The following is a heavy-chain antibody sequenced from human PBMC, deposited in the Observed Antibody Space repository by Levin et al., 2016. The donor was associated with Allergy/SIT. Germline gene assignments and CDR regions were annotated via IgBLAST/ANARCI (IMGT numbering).Heavy chain of an antibody. J-gene: IGHJ4*02. CDR2: ISANGFST. CDR1: GFTFSQFS. Sequence: GESLKISCSGSGFTFSQFSMHWVRQAPGKGLEHVSVISANGFSTDYADSVKGRFTISRDNSKNSLYLQIANLRPEDTAVYYCVKPLLRSHNFENSPPYYFDFWGQGARVTVSS. CDR3: VKPLLRSHNFENSPPYYFDF. V-gene: IGHV3-64D*06. D-gene: IGHD1-20*01.